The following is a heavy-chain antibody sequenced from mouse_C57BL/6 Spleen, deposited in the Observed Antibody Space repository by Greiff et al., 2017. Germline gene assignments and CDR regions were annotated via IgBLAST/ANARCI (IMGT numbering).Heavy chain of an antibody. CDR3: ASVTLYGSPLYYAMDY. V-gene: IGHV1-53*01. D-gene: IGHD1-1*01. J-gene: IGHJ4*01. CDR1: GYTFTSYW. CDR2: INPSNGGT. Sequence: QVQLQQPGTELVKPGASVKLSCKASGYTFTSYWMHWVKQRPGQGLEWIGNINPSNGGTNYNEKFKSKATLTVDKSSSTAYMQVSSLTSEDSAVYYCASVTLYGSPLYYAMDYWGQGTSVTVSS.